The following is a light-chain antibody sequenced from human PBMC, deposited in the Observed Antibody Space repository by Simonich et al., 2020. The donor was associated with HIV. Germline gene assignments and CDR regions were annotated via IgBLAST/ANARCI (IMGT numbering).Light chain of an antibody. CDR2: WAS. V-gene: IGKV4-1*01. J-gene: IGKJ2*01. CDR3: QQYYSIPYT. Sequence: DIMMTQSPDSLAVSLGERATINCKSSQSVLYSSSNKNDLAWYQQKPGQPPKLLIYWASTRESGVPDRFSGSGSGTVFTLTISSLQAEDVAVYYCQQYYSIPYTFGQGTKLEIK. CDR1: QSVLYSSSNKND.